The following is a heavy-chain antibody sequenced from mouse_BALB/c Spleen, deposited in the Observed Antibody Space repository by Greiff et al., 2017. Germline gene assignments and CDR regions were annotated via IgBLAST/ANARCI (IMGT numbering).Heavy chain of an antibody. Sequence: QVQLQQSGPGLVQPSQSLSITCTVSGFSLTSYGVHWVRQSPGKCLEWLGVIWSGGSTDYNAAFISRLSISKDNSKSQVFFKMNSLQANDTAIYYCARESGNYGAMDYWGQGTSVTVSS. D-gene: IGHD2-1*01. CDR3: ARESGNYGAMDY. V-gene: IGHV2-2*02. J-gene: IGHJ4*01. CDR2: IWSGGST. CDR1: GFSLTSYG.